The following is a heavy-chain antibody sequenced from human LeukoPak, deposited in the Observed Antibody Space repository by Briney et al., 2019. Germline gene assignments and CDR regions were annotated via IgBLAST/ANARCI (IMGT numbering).Heavy chain of an antibody. CDR3: ARGSSGSGSYAYYYMDV. CDR1: GGSISSSSYY. D-gene: IGHD3-10*01. J-gene: IGHJ6*03. Sequence: LSLTCTVSGGSISSSSYYWGWIRQPPGKGLEWVSYISSSGSTIYYADSVKGRFTISRDNAKNSLYLQMNSLRAEDTAVYYCARGSSGSGSYAYYYMDVWGKGTTVTVSS. V-gene: IGHV3-11*04. CDR2: ISSSGSTI.